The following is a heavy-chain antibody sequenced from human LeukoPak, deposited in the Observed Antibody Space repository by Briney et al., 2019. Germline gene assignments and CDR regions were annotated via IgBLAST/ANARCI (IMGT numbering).Heavy chain of an antibody. V-gene: IGHV3-30*02. D-gene: IGHD2-8*01. Sequence: PGGSLRLSCAASGFTFSSYGMHWVRQAPGKGLEWVAFIRYDGSNKYYADSVKGRFTISRDNSKNTLYLQMNSLRAEDTAVYYCAKDPRPLNGTFYYYYYMDVWGKGTTVTVSS. J-gene: IGHJ6*03. CDR1: GFTFSSYG. CDR3: AKDPRPLNGTFYYYYYMDV. CDR2: IRYDGSNK.